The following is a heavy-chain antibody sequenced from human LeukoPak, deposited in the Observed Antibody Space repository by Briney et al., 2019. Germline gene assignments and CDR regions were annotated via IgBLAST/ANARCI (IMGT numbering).Heavy chain of an antibody. D-gene: IGHD6-13*01. CDR1: GGSFSGYY. Sequence: SETLSLTCAVYGGSFSGYYWSWIRQPPGKGLEWIGEINHSGSTNYNPSLKSRVTISVDTSKNQFSLKLSSVTAADTAVYYCARGQIAAAGTVPNYFDYWGQGTLVTVSS. CDR3: ARGQIAAAGTVPNYFDY. J-gene: IGHJ4*02. V-gene: IGHV4-34*01. CDR2: INHSGST.